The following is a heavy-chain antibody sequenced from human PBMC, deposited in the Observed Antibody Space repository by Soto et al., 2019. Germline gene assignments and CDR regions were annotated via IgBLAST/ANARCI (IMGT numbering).Heavy chain of an antibody. CDR3: ARANSGSDYRYFQH. V-gene: IGHV1-2*04. D-gene: IGHD1-26*01. CDR2: INPNSGGT. Sequence: SVKDCCKASGYTCIGYYIHWVLQALGQGLEWMGWINPNSGGTNYAQKFQGWVTMTRDTSISTAYMELSRLRSDDTAVYYCARANSGSDYRYFQHWGQGTLVTVS. J-gene: IGHJ1*01. CDR1: GYTCIGYY.